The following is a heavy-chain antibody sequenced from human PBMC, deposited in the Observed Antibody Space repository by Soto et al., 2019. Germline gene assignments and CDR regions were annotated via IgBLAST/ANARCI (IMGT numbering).Heavy chain of an antibody. D-gene: IGHD2-8*01. V-gene: IGHV3-30-3*01. J-gene: IGHJ6*02. Sequence: QVQLVASGGGVVQPGRSLRLSCAASGFTFSSYAMHWVRQAPGKGLEWVAVISYDGSNKYYADSVKGRFTISRDNSKNTLYLQMNSLRAEDTAVYYCAREKIGYCTNGVCPWGDVWGQGTTVTVSS. CDR2: ISYDGSNK. CDR1: GFTFSSYA. CDR3: AREKIGYCTNGVCPWGDV.